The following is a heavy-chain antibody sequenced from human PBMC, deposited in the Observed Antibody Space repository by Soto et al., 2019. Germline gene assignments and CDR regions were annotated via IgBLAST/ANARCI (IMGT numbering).Heavy chain of an antibody. CDR3: ARANRGVAADH. CDR1: GFTFSSYW. V-gene: IGHV3-7*05. J-gene: IGHJ5*02. Sequence: EVQLVESGGGLVQPGGSLRLSCAASGFTFSSYWMSWVRQAPGKGLEWVANIKQDGSEKYYVDSVKGRFTISRDNAKNSLYLQMNGLRAEDTAVYYCARANRGVAADHWGQGTLVTVSS. CDR2: IKQDGSEK. D-gene: IGHD6-19*01.